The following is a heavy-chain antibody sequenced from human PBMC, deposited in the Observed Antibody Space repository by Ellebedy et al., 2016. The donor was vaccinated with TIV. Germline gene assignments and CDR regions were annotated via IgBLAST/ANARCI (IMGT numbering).Heavy chain of an antibody. Sequence: GESLKISCAASGFTFSSYAMSWVRQAPGKGLEWVSGISGGGGSTVYADSVKGRLTISRDNSKNTLSLQMNSLTAEDTAVYYCAREPVPIWAFDSWGQGTLVTVSS. CDR1: GFTFSSYA. J-gene: IGHJ4*02. CDR2: ISGGGGST. CDR3: AREPVPIWAFDS. V-gene: IGHV3-23*01. D-gene: IGHD2-2*01.